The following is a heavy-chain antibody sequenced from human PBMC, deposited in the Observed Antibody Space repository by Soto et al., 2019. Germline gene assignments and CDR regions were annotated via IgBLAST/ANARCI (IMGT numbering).Heavy chain of an antibody. V-gene: IGHV4-39*01. CDR2: IYYSGST. CDR3: ARHYWGRVPIMYNWSDL. J-gene: IGHJ5*02. Sequence: PSETLSLTCTVSGGSISSSSYYWGWIRQPPGKGLEWIGSIYYSGSTYYNPSLKSRVTISVDTSKNQFSLKLSSVTAADTSVYFFARHYWGRVPIMYNWSDLWCKGTLVTLSS. D-gene: IGHD2-21*01. CDR1: GGSISSSSYY.